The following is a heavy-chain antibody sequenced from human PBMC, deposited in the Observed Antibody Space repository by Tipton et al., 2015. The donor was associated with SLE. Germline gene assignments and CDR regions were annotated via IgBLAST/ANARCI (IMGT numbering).Heavy chain of an antibody. J-gene: IGHJ4*02. V-gene: IGHV4-34*01. CDR1: GGSFSGYY. CDR3: ARAPLGSVPLDY. D-gene: IGHD1-26*01. CDR2: INHSGST. Sequence: TLSLTCAVYGGSFSGYYWSWIRQPPGKGLEWIGEINHSGSTNYNPSLKSRVTISVDTSKNQFSLKLSSVTAADTAVYYCARAPLGSVPLDYWGQGTLVTVSS.